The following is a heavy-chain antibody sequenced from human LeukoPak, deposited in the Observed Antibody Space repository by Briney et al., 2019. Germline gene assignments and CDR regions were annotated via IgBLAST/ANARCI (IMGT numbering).Heavy chain of an antibody. CDR2: INRSGRA. D-gene: IGHD3-3*01. CDR3: ARHKIVITMLGVHRWFDP. J-gene: IGHJ5*02. Sequence: PSETLSLTCAVYGGSFSGDYWSWIRQPLGKGLEWIGDINRSGRAVYNTSLKSRVIISVDTSKNQFSLKVNSVTAADTAVYYCARHKIVITMLGVHRWFDPWGRETLVAVSS. CDR1: GGSFSGDY. V-gene: IGHV4-34*01.